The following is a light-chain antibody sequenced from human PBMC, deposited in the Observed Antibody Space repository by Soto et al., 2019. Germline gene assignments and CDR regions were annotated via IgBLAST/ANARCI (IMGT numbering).Light chain of an antibody. Sequence: QSALTQPASVSGSPGQSITISCTGTSSDVGSYNYVSWYQQHPYKAPKLIIYDVSDRPSGVSLRFSGSKSGNTASLTISGLQAEEEADYYCSSYTTSDSVIFGGGTKVTVL. CDR1: SSDVGSYNY. J-gene: IGLJ2*01. CDR2: DVS. V-gene: IGLV2-14*03. CDR3: SSYTTSDSVI.